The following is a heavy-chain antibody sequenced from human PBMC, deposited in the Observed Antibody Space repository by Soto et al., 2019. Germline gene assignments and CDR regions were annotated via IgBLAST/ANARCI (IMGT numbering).Heavy chain of an antibody. D-gene: IGHD3-9*01. Sequence: SETLSLTCTVSGGSISSYYWSWIRQPPGKGLEWIGYIYYSGSTNYNPSLKSRVTISVDTSKNQFSLKLSSVTAADTAVYYCARGTMRGYFDWLLPKEVGSFDYWGQGTLVTVSS. CDR1: GGSISSYY. V-gene: IGHV4-59*01. CDR3: ARGTMRGYFDWLLPKEVGSFDY. CDR2: IYYSGST. J-gene: IGHJ4*02.